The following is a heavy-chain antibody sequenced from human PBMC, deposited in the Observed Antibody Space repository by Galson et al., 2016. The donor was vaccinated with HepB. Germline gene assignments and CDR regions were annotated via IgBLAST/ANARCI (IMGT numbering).Heavy chain of an antibody. CDR1: GFFTFSSYG. V-gene: IGHV3-30*03. CDR2: ISYDGSDK. D-gene: IGHD3-10*01. Sequence: SLRLSCAVSGFFTFSSYGMHWVRQAPGKGLEWVALISYDGSDKYYADSVKGRFTISRDNSKNTLYLQMNSLRAEDTAVYYCAPRSIGAPFDYWGQGTLVTVSS. CDR3: APRSIGAPFDY. J-gene: IGHJ4*02.